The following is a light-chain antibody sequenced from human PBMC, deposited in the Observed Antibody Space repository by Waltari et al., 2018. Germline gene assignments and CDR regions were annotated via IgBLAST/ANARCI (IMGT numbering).Light chain of an antibody. CDR2: SNN. CDR3: AVWDDSLSGPG. J-gene: IGLJ3*02. V-gene: IGLV1-44*01. CDR1: TSNIGSNT. Sequence: SVLTQPPSASGTPGQRVTISCSGSTSNIGSNTVNWYQQLPGTAPKLLIYSNNQRPSGVPDRVSGSKSGTSASLAISGLQSEDEADYYCAVWDDSLSGPGFGGGTKVTVL.